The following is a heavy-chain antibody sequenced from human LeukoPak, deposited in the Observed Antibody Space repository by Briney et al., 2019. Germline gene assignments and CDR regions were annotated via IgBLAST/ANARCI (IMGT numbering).Heavy chain of an antibody. Sequence: GGSLRLSCAASGFTFSSYWMHWVRQAPGKGLVWVSRINSDGSSTRYAHSVKGRFTISRDNAKHTLYLQMNNLRAEDTAVYYCARGEVGYSYGYYYYYYMDVWGKGATVTVSS. CDR1: GFTFSSYW. CDR2: INSDGSST. J-gene: IGHJ6*03. CDR3: ARGEVGYSYGYYYYYYMDV. D-gene: IGHD5-18*01. V-gene: IGHV3-74*01.